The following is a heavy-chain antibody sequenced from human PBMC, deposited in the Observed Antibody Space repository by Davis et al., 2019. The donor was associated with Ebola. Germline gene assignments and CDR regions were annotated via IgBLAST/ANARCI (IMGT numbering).Heavy chain of an antibody. CDR3: ARDPIVVVVAATSYYYYGMDV. J-gene: IGHJ6*02. CDR1: GGTFSSYA. V-gene: IGHV1-69*04. CDR2: IIPILGIA. D-gene: IGHD2-15*01. Sequence: AASVKVSCKASGGTFSSYAISWVRQAPGQGLEWMGRIIPILGIANYAQKFQGRVTITADKSTSTAYMELSSLRSEDTAVYYCARDPIVVVVAATSYYYYGMDVWGQGTTVTVSS.